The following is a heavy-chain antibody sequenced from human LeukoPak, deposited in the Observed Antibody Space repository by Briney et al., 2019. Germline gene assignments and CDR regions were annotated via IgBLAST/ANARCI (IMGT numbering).Heavy chain of an antibody. Sequence: GGSLRLPCAASGFTVSSNYMSWVRQAPGKGLEWVSRINSDGSSTSYADSVKGRFTISRDNAKNSLYLQMNSLRAEDTAMYYCATEELVAAGTVLDYWGQGTLVTVSS. D-gene: IGHD6-13*01. CDR3: ATEELVAAGTVLDY. CDR1: GFTVSSNY. V-gene: IGHV3-74*01. CDR2: INSDGSST. J-gene: IGHJ4*02.